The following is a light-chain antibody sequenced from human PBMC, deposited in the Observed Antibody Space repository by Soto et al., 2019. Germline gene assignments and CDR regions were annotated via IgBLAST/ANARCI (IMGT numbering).Light chain of an antibody. J-gene: IGKJ5*01. Sequence: EIVLTPSPGTLSLSPGERANLSCRASQSVSSHLAWYQQKPGQAPRLLIYDASSRATGIPARFSGSGSGTDFTLTISSLQPEDFAVYYCQQRSNWPLITFGQGTRLEIK. V-gene: IGKV3-11*01. CDR1: QSVSSH. CDR3: QQRSNWPLIT. CDR2: DAS.